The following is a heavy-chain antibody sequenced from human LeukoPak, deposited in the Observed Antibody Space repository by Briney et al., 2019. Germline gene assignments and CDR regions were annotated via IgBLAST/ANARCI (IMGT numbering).Heavy chain of an antibody. CDR2: IKQDGSEK. CDR3: ARVRLYCSGGSCYSVGAFDI. V-gene: IGHV3-7*01. J-gene: IGHJ3*02. D-gene: IGHD2-15*01. Sequence: GGSLRLSCAASGFTFSSYWMSWVRQAPGKGLEWVANIKQDGSEKYFVDSVKGRFTIPRDNAKNSLYLQMNSLRAEDTAVYYCARVRLYCSGGSCYSVGAFDIRGQGTMVTVSS. CDR1: GFTFSSYW.